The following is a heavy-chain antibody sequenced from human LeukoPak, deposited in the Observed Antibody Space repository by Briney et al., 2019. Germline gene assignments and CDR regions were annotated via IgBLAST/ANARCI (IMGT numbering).Heavy chain of an antibody. CDR2: IYPGDSDT. Sequence: HGESLKISCKGSGYRFAGYWIGWVRQMPGKGLEWMGTIYPGDSDTRYSPSFQGQVTISADKSISTAYLQWSSLKASDTAMYYCARPEGSYCPYWGQGTLVTVSS. CDR3: ARPEGSYCPY. J-gene: IGHJ4*02. V-gene: IGHV5-51*01. CDR1: GYRFAGYW. D-gene: IGHD1-26*01.